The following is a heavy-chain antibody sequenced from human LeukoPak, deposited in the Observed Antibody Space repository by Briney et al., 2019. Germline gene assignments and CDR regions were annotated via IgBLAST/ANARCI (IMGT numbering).Heavy chain of an antibody. Sequence: PGGSLRLSCAASGFTFSSYSMNWVRQAPGKGLEWVSSISSSSSYIYYADSVKGRFTISRDNAKNSLYLQMNSLRAEDTAVYYCASGVTRNIVVVSYFDYWGQGTLVTVSS. CDR2: ISSSSSYI. CDR1: GFTFSSYS. D-gene: IGHD2-21*01. V-gene: IGHV3-21*01. CDR3: ASGVTRNIVVVSYFDY. J-gene: IGHJ4*02.